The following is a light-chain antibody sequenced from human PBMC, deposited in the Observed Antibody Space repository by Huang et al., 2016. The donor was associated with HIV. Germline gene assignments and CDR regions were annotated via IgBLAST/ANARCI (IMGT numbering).Light chain of an antibody. J-gene: IGKJ5*01. V-gene: IGKV3-11*01. CDR1: QSVSTV. CDR3: QQHSYWPIT. Sequence: DIVLTQSPATLSLSPGERATVSCRASQSVSTVLAWYQHKPGQAPRLLIFEAANRASGVPARFSGTGSGTDCTLTISSLEPSDVAVYYCQQHSYWPITFGRGTRLEI. CDR2: EAA.